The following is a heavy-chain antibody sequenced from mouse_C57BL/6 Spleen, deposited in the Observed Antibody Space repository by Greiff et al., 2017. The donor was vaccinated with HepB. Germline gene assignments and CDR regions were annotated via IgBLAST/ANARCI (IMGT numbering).Heavy chain of an antibody. CDR3: ASLNWDNY. D-gene: IGHD4-1*01. V-gene: IGHV5-4*03. Sequence: EVKLMESGGGLVKPGGSLKLSCAASGFTFSSYAMSWVRQTPEKRLEWVATISDGGSYTYYPDNVKGRFTISRDNAKNNLYLQMSHLKSEDTAMYYCASLNWDNYWGQGTTLTVSS. CDR1: GFTFSSYA. CDR2: ISDGGSYT. J-gene: IGHJ2*01.